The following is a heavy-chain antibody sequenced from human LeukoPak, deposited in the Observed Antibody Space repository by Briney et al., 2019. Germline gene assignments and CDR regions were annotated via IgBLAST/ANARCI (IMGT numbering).Heavy chain of an antibody. Sequence: GGSLRLSCAASGFAFSTYTINWVRQAPGKGLEWVSSISSSGSTIYYADSVNGRFTMSRDNAKNSLYLQMNSLRDGDTALYYCVRDRQVTFWGQGTLVIVSS. CDR3: VRDRQVTF. V-gene: IGHV3-48*02. D-gene: IGHD5-18*01. CDR2: ISSSGSTI. J-gene: IGHJ4*02. CDR1: GFAFSTYT.